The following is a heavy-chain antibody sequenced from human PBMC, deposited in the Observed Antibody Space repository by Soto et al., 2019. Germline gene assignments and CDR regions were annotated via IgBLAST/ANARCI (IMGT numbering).Heavy chain of an antibody. D-gene: IGHD1-7*01. V-gene: IGHV3-74*01. J-gene: IGHJ4*02. CDR3: ARVRTITGTTNFDY. Sequence: GGSLRLSCAASGFTFSSYCMHWVRQAPGKGLVWVSRINSDGSSTSYADSVKGRFTISRDNAKNTLYLQMNSLRAEDTAVYYCARVRTITGTTNFDYWGQGTLVTVSS. CDR1: GFTFSSYC. CDR2: INSDGSST.